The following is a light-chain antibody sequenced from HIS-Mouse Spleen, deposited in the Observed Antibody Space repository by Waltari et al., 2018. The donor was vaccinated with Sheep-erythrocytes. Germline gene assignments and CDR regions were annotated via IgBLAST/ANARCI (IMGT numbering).Light chain of an antibody. CDR3: CSYAGSYNHV. Sequence: QSALTQPRSVSGSPGQSVTISCTGTSSAVGGYNHVPWYQQHPGKAPKLMIYDVSNRPSGVPDRFSGSKSGNTASLTISGLQAEDEADYYCCSYAGSYNHVFATGTKVTVL. CDR1: SSAVGGYNH. J-gene: IGLJ1*01. CDR2: DVS. V-gene: IGLV2-11*01.